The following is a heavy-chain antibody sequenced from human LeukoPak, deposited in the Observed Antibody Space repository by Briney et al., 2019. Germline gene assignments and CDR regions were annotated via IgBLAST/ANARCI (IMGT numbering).Heavy chain of an antibody. CDR1: GGSISSYY. V-gene: IGHV4-4*07. D-gene: IGHD3-10*01. CDR3: AREYGSYYYYGMDV. Sequence: SETLSLTCTVSGGSISSYYWSWIRQPAGKGLEWVGRIYSSGSTNYNPSLRSRVTMSVDTSKNQVSLKLSSVTAADTAVYYCAREYGSYYYYGMDVWGQGTTVTVSS. J-gene: IGHJ6*02. CDR2: IYSSGST.